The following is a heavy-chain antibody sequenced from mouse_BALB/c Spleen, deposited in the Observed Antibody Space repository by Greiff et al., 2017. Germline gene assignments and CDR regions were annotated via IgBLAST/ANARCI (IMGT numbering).Heavy chain of an antibody. CDR3: TRDPVN. V-gene: IGHV5-6-4*01. CDR1: GFTFSSYT. Sequence: EVKLQESGGGLVKPGGSLKLSCAASGFTFSSYTMSWVRQTPEKRLEWVATISSGGSYTYYPDSVKGRFTISRDNAKNTLYLQMSSLKSEDTAMYYCTRDPVNWGQGTTLTVSS. J-gene: IGHJ2*01. CDR2: ISSGGSYT.